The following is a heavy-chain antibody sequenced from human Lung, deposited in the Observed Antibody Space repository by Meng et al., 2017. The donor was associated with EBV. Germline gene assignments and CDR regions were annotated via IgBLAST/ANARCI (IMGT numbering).Heavy chain of an antibody. CDR1: GGSCRGYY. J-gene: IGHJ4*02. D-gene: IGHD2-15*01. V-gene: IGHV4-34*02. CDR3: ARGRQIGWQGGDFAY. CDR2: INHSGHT. Sequence: ARLQQWGAGLLKPPETLSSRCAFAGGSCRGYYWSWIRQSPERGLEWIGEINHSGHTNYTPSLKSRVTISVDTSKNQFSLNLSSVTAADTAVYYCARGRQIGWQGGDFAYWSQGTLVTVSS.